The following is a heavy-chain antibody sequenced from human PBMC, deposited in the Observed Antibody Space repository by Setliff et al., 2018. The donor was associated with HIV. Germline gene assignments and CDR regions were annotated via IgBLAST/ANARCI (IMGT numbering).Heavy chain of an antibody. CDR3: ASLLSRGYYYDRSGYSYRDY. CDR2: FHYSGST. V-gene: IGHV4-39*01. D-gene: IGHD3-22*01. Sequence: PSETLSLTCNVSGGSISSSNYYWAWIRQPPGKGLEWIGSFHYSGSTSHSPSLRSRVTLSVDTSKNQFSLKLSSVTAADTAVYYCASLLSRGYYYDRSGYSYRDYWGQGTLVTVSS. CDR1: GGSISSSNYY. J-gene: IGHJ4*02.